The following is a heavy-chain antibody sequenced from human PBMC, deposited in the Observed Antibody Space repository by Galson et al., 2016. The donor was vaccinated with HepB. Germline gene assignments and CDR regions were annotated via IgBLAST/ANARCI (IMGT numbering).Heavy chain of an antibody. J-gene: IGHJ3*02. D-gene: IGHD3-3*01. CDR1: GDSIRSYY. Sequence: ETLSLTCTVSGDSIRSYYWSWIRQPPGRGLEWIGYVHHSGNSNYNPSLRSRATMSVDTSKNQFSLKLISVIAADTAVYYCAKWSELKWAFDIWGLGTLVTVSS. CDR2: VHHSGNS. CDR3: AKWSELKWAFDI. V-gene: IGHV4-59*01.